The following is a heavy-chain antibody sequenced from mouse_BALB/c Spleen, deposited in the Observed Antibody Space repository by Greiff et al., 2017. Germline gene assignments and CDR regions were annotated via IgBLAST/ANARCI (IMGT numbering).Heavy chain of an antibody. CDR3: ARSALRAMDY. Sequence: EVQLKESGPGLVKPSQSLSLTCTVTGYSITSDYAWNWIRQFPGNKLEWMGYISYSGSTSYNPSLKSRISITRDTSKNQFFLQLNSVTTEDTATYYCARSALRAMDYWGQGTSVTVSS. V-gene: IGHV3-2*02. D-gene: IGHD1-1*01. CDR1: GYSITSDYA. J-gene: IGHJ4*01. CDR2: ISYSGST.